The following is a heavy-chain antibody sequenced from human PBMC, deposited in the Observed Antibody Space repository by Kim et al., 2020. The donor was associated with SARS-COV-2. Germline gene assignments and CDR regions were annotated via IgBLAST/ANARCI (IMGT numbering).Heavy chain of an antibody. Sequence: YAASVKGRFTIARDNAKNTVDLQMSSRRAEDTAVYYCARALAVAGTGVYYWGQGTLVTVSS. D-gene: IGHD6-19*01. CDR3: ARALAVAGTGVYY. J-gene: IGHJ4*02. V-gene: IGHV3-74*01.